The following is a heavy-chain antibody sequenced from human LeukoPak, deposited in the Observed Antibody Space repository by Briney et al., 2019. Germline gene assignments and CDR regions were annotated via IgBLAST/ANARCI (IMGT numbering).Heavy chain of an antibody. Sequence: SQSLSLTWTVSGGSISSSSYSWGWLRQPAGRGLEWFGSIYYRRSTYYNPTLKSRVTISVDTSKNQFSLKLSSVTATDTAVYYCAGDYGDLRFIDYWGQGTLVTVSS. V-gene: IGHV4-39*01. CDR1: GGSISSSSYS. CDR3: AGDYGDLRFIDY. J-gene: IGHJ4*02. CDR2: IYYRRST. D-gene: IGHD4-17*01.